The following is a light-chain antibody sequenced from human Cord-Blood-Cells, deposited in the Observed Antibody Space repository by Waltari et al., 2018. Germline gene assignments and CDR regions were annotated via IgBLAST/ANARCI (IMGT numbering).Light chain of an antibody. J-gene: IGLJ3*02. Sequence: SYELTQPPSVSVSPGQTASITCSGDKWGDKYACWYQQKPGQSPVLVIYQDSKRPSGIPERFSGSNSGNTATLAISGTQAMEEADYYCQAWDSSTGVFGGGTKLTVL. V-gene: IGLV3-1*01. CDR2: QDS. CDR3: QAWDSSTGV. CDR1: KWGDKY.